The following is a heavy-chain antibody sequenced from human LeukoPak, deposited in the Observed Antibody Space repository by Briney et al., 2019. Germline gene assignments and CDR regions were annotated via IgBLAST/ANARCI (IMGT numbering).Heavy chain of an antibody. J-gene: IGHJ3*02. V-gene: IGHV4-59*01. CDR2: IYYSGST. CDR3: ARDRSGSYQSPNPEPAFDI. D-gene: IGHD1-26*01. Sequence: SETRSLTCTVSGGSISSYYWSWIRQPPGKGLEWIGYIYYSGSTNYNPSLKSRVTISVDTSKNQFSLKLSSVTAADTAVYYCARDRSGSYQSPNPEPAFDIWGQGTMVTVSS. CDR1: GGSISSYY.